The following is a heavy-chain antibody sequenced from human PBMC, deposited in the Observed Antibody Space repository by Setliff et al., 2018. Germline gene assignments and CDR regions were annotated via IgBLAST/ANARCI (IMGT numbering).Heavy chain of an antibody. V-gene: IGHV4-59*11. CDR2: IYYTTNG. Sequence: PSETLSLTCSVSGGSIDSHYWSWIRQPPGKGLEWIGSIYYTTNGHYNPSLKSRVTMSVDTSKNQFSLKLSSVTAADTAVYYCARGRGDYWGQGTLVTVSS. J-gene: IGHJ4*02. CDR1: GGSIDSHY. CDR3: ARGRGDY.